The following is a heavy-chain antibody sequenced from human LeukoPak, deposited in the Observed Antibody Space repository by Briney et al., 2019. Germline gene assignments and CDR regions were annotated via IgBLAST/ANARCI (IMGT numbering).Heavy chain of an antibody. CDR3: ARYGGSSSSLDY. CDR2: ISSSGSTI. J-gene: IGHJ4*02. Sequence: GGSLRLSCAASGFTFSIYSFNWVRQAPGKGLEWVSYISSSGSTIYYADSVKGRFTISRDNAKNSLYLQMNSLRAEDTAVYYCARYGGSSSSLDYWGQGTLVTVSS. CDR1: GFTFSIYS. V-gene: IGHV3-48*04. D-gene: IGHD6-6*01.